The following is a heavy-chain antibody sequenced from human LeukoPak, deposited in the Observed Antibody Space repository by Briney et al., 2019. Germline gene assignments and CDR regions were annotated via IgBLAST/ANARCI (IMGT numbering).Heavy chain of an antibody. CDR3: ARWGEDMDIVVVPAAIPPSWFDP. V-gene: IGHV1-46*01. D-gene: IGHD2-2*02. CDR2: INPSGGST. Sequence: ASVKVSCKASGYTFTSYYMHWVRQAPGQGLEWMGIINPSGGSTSYAQKFQGRVTMTRDTSTSTVYMELSSLRSEDTAVYYCARWGEDMDIVVVPAAIPPSWFDPWGQGTLVTVSS. J-gene: IGHJ5*02. CDR1: GYTFTSYY.